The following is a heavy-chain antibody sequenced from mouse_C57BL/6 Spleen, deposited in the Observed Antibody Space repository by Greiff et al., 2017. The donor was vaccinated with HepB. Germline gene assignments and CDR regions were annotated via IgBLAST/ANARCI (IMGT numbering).Heavy chain of an antibody. CDR3: AREDYDDGVWFAY. V-gene: IGHV1-64*01. CDR2: IHPNSGST. Sequence: QVQLQQPGAELVKPGASVKLSCKASGYTFTSYWMHWVKQRPGQGLEWIGMIHPNSGSTNYNEKFKSKATLTVDKSSSTAYMQISSLTSEDSAVYYCAREDYDDGVWFAYWSQGTLVTVSA. CDR1: GYTFTSYW. J-gene: IGHJ3*01. D-gene: IGHD2-4*01.